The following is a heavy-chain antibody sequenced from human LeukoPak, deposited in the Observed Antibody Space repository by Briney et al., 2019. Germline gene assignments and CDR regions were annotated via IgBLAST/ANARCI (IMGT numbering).Heavy chain of an antibody. Sequence: PGGSLRLSCAASGFTFSSYAMSWVRQAPGKGLEWVSVISGSGGRTYYADSVKGRFTISRDNSKNTLYLQMNSLRAEDTAVYYCAKAHHGDYFFYFDYWGQGTLVTVSS. J-gene: IGHJ4*02. D-gene: IGHD4-17*01. V-gene: IGHV3-23*01. CDR2: ISGSGGRT. CDR1: GFTFSSYA. CDR3: AKAHHGDYFFYFDY.